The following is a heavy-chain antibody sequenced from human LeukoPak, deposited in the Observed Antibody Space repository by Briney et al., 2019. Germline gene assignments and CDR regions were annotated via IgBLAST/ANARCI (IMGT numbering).Heavy chain of an antibody. CDR3: ASLPAYYYYGMDV. V-gene: IGHV1-69*13. CDR1: GGTFSSYA. Sequence: ASVTVSCTASGGTFSSYAISWVRQAPGQGLEWMGGIIPIFGTANYAQKFQGRVTITADESTSTAYMELSSLRSEDTAVYYCASLPAYYYYGMDVWGQGTTVTVSS. CDR2: IIPIFGTA. J-gene: IGHJ6*02.